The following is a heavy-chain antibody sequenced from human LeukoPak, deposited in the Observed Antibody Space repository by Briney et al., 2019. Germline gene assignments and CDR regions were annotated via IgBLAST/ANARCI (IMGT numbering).Heavy chain of an antibody. J-gene: IGHJ6*02. CDR2: IYFSGTT. D-gene: IGHD4-17*01. Sequence: SGTLSLTCTVSGGSISNYYWSWLRQPPGKGLEWIGYIYFSGTTNINPSLKSRVTISVDMSKNQFSLKLSSVTAADPAVYYCAREDPQTTVPEGLDVWGQGTTVTVSS. CDR3: AREDPQTTVPEGLDV. CDR1: GGSISNYY. V-gene: IGHV4-59*01.